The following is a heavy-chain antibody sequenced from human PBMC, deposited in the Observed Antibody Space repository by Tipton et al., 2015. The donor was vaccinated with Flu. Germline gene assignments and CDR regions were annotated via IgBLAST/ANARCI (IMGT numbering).Heavy chain of an antibody. J-gene: IGHJ3*01. CDR3: ARDFESVLGGHESFDL. CDR2: ISWNRNVR. CDR1: GMSFDDYA. V-gene: IGHV3-9*01. Sequence: SLRLSCVASGMSFDDYAIHWVRQAPGKGLEWVAGISWNRNVRGYADSVEGRFTISRDNSKNTLYLQMNSLRAEDTAVYFCARDFESVLGGHESFDLWGQGTMLTVSS. D-gene: IGHD4-23*01.